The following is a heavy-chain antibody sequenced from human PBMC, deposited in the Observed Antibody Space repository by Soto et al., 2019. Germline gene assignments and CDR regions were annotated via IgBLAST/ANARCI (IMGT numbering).Heavy chain of an antibody. CDR3: VSLHEQEHAYDV. CDR1: GLTVSGKKY. CDR2: LYYVDGT. Sequence: DVQLVEAGGGLIQPGEYLRLSCAAFGLTVSGKKYVAWGRQAPGKGLEWVSALYYVDGTYYADSVKGRFTTSRDSSKTTVYLQMNGLRPDDTAVYYCVSLHEQEHAYDVWGQGTTVTVSS. V-gene: IGHV3-53*01. J-gene: IGHJ3*01. D-gene: IGHD1-1*01.